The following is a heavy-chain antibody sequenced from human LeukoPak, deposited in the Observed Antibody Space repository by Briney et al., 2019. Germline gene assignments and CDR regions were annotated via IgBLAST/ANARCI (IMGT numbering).Heavy chain of an antibody. CDR1: GGSISSGSNY. CDR2: IFYSGST. V-gene: IGHV4-39*01. Sequence: SETLSLTCTVSGGSISSGSNYWAWIRQPPGKGLEWIGFIFYSGSTYYNPSLKSRLTISVDTSKNLFSLNLRSVTAADTAVYFCARQSCTDGVCYRGFYFDFWGQGSLVTVSS. CDR3: ARQSCTDGVCYRGFYFDF. D-gene: IGHD2-8*01. J-gene: IGHJ4*02.